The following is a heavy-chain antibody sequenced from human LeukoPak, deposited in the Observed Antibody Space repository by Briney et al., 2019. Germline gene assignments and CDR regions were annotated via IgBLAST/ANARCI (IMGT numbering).Heavy chain of an antibody. D-gene: IGHD6-13*01. Sequence: PSETLSLTCTVAGGSIRSYYWSWIRQPPGKGLEWIAYIYYSGSTNYNPSLKSRVTISVDTSKNQFSLKLSSVTAADTAVYYCARVYYSNSYDYWYFDLWGRGTLVTVSS. CDR1: GGSIRSYY. J-gene: IGHJ2*01. CDR3: ARVYYSNSYDYWYFDL. V-gene: IGHV4-59*01. CDR2: IYYSGST.